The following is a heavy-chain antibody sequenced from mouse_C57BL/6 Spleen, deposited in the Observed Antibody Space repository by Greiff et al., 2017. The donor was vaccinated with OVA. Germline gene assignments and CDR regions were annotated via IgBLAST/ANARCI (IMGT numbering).Heavy chain of an antibody. CDR2: INPSTGGT. J-gene: IGHJ4*01. V-gene: IGHV1-42*01. CDR1: GYSFTGYC. Sequence: VQLKQSGPELVKPGASVKISCKASGYSFTGYCMNWVKQSPEKSLEWIGEINPSTGGTTYNQKFKAKATLTVDKSSSTASMQLKSLTSEDSAVYYGARQRRIPVCAMDYWGQGTSVTVSS. CDR3: ARQRRIPVCAMDY.